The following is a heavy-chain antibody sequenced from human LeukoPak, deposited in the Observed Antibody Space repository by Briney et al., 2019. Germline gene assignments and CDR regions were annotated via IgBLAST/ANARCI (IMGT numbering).Heavy chain of an antibody. CDR1: GYTFTSYD. CDR2: MNPNSGNT. J-gene: IGHJ6*03. Sequence: ASVKVSCKASGYTFTSYDINWVRQATGQGLEWMGWMNPNSGNTGYAQKFQGRVTMTRNTSISTAYMELSSLRSEDTAVYYCAREAGEYQLLRPWYYYYMDAWGKGTTVTVSS. CDR3: AREAGEYQLLRPWYYYYMDA. V-gene: IGHV1-8*01. D-gene: IGHD2-2*01.